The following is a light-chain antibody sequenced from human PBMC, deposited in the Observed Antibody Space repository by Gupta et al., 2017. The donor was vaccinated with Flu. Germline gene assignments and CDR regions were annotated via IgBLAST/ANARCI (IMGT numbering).Light chain of an antibody. J-gene: IGKJ4*01. CDR1: HDIGNK. CDR3: QKWGRLPPVA. V-gene: IGKV1-33*01. Sequence: PALAASVGNRVTLTCQGSHDIGNKLNEYQRRPGRAPKALIDEASNLEAGVPSRFRGRGSGTYLTLTMSSLQPEDCATYFGQKWGRLPPVAFGGGTTVEIK. CDR2: EAS.